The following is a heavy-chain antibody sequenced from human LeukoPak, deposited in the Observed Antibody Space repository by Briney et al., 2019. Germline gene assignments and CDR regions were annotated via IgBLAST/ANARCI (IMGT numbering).Heavy chain of an antibody. Sequence: ASVKVSCKASGGTFSSYAISWVRQAPGQGLEWMGWISAYNGNTNYAQKLQGRVTMTTDTSTSTAYMELRSLRSDDTAVYYCARERITMVRGVSSWFDPWGQGTLVTVSS. D-gene: IGHD3-10*01. CDR1: GGTFSSYA. CDR2: ISAYNGNT. CDR3: ARERITMVRGVSSWFDP. J-gene: IGHJ5*02. V-gene: IGHV1-18*01.